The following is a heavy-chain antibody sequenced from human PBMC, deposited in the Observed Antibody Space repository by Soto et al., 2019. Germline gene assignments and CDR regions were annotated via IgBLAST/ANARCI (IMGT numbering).Heavy chain of an antibody. Sequence: GGSLRLSCKASGFPFSAFGMSWVRQAPGKGLEWVANITQVGSKKYYVDSVKGRFTISKDKAKNSLYLQMNSLRADDTAVYYCATLKSGNYFGYWGQGTVVTVSS. D-gene: IGHD1-26*01. CDR1: GFPFSAFG. CDR2: ITQVGSKK. V-gene: IGHV3-7*03. J-gene: IGHJ4*02. CDR3: ATLKSGNYFGY.